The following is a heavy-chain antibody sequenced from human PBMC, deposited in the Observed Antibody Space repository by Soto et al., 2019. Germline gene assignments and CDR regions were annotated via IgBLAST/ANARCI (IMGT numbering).Heavy chain of an antibody. J-gene: IGHJ5*02. V-gene: IGHV1-69*01. Sequence: QVQLVQSGAEVKKPGSSVKVSCKASGGTFSSYAISWVRQAPGQGLEWMGGIIPIFGTANYAQKFQGRVTITAGESTSTAYMALSSLNSEDTAVYYCARDGRYCSSTSCYTNWFDPWGQGTLVTVSS. CDR2: IIPIFGTA. CDR3: ARDGRYCSSTSCYTNWFDP. D-gene: IGHD2-2*02. CDR1: GGTFSSYA.